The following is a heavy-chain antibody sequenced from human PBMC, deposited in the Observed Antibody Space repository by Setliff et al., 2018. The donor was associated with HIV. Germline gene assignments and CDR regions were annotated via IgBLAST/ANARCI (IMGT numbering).Heavy chain of an antibody. V-gene: IGHV1-69*10. D-gene: IGHD2-21*02. Sequence: SVKVSCKASGGTFSSYAISWVRQAPGQGLEWVAGFDPEDGVTFYAQNFQDRVTMTRDTSTSTAYMELRSLRSDDTAVYYCATDPHRRDGYNFDSWGQGTLVTVSS. CDR3: ATDPHRRDGYNFDS. CDR1: GGTFSSYA. CDR2: FDPEDGVT. J-gene: IGHJ4*02.